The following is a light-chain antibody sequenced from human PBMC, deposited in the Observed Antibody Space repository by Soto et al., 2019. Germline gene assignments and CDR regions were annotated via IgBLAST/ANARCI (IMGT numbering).Light chain of an antibody. J-gene: IGKJ1*01. Sequence: AIRMTQSPSSLSASPGDRVTVTCRASQGVSTFLAWYQQQQGKAPKFLMHAASTLYSGVPSRFSGSGSGTNFTLTISGLKSEDFATDYCQQDYSYPRTFGQGTKVEMK. V-gene: IGKV1-8*01. CDR1: QGVSTF. CDR2: AAS. CDR3: QQDYSYPRT.